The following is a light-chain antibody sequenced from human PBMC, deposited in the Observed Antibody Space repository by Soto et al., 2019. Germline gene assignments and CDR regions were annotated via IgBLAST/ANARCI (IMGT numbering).Light chain of an antibody. J-gene: IGKJ1*01. CDR2: DAS. V-gene: IGKV1-5*01. Sequence: IKMNQSPSTVSASVEDRVTITCRASQSTSSSLAWYQQKPGKAPKLLIYDASSLETGVPSRFSGSGSGTDFTLTISSLQPDDFATYYCQQSYSTPRTFGQGTKV. CDR1: QSTSSS. CDR3: QQSYSTPRT.